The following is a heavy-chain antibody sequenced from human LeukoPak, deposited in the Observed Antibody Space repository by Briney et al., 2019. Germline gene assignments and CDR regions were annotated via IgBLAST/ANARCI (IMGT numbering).Heavy chain of an antibody. CDR3: AVIPKEAYYYYMDV. CDR2: ISSSGSTI. CDR1: GFTFSSYE. V-gene: IGHV3-48*03. J-gene: IGHJ6*03. Sequence: GGSLRLSCAASGFTFSSYEMNWVRQAPGKGLEWVSYISSSGSTIYYADSVKGRFTISRDNAKNSLYLQMNSLRAEDTAVYYCAVIPKEAYYYYMDVWGKGTTVTISS. D-gene: IGHD2-21*01.